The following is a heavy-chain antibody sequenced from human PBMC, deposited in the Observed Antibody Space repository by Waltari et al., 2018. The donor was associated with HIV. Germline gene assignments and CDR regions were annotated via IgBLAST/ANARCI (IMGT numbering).Heavy chain of an antibody. CDR2: IKQDGSEK. CDR3: ASPSIRAGMDV. J-gene: IGHJ6*02. D-gene: IGHD2-2*02. CDR1: GFTFSHFW. Sequence: EVQLVESGGGLVQPGGSLRLSCAASGFTFSHFWMSWVRQAPGKGLEWLANIKQDGSEKYYVDSVKGRFTISRDNAKNSLYLQMNSLRAEDTAVYYCASPSIRAGMDVWGQGTTVTVSS. V-gene: IGHV3-7*01.